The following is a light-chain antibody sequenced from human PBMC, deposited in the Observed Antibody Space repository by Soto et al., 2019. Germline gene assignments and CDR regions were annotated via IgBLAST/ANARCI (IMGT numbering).Light chain of an antibody. CDR2: GAS. J-gene: IGKJ2*01. CDR3: LRYGDSPPAYT. Sequence: ESVLTQSPGTVSLSPGERATLSCRASQSVSSRNLAWYRQKPGQAPSLLIFGASNRATGIPDRFSGSGSGTDFTLTISRLEPEDCAVYYCLRYGDSPPAYTFGQGTKLEIK. V-gene: IGKV3-20*01. CDR1: QSVSSRN.